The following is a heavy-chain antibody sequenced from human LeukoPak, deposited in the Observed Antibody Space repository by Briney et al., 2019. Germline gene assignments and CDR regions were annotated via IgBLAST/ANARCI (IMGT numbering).Heavy chain of an antibody. CDR2: IYTSGST. Sequence: PSETLSLTCTVSGGSISSYYWSWIRQPPGKGLEWIGYIYTSGSTNYNPSLKSRVTISVDTSKNQFSLKLSSVTAADTAVYYCARTPHYDFLGRFDPWGQGTLVTVSS. D-gene: IGHD3-3*01. J-gene: IGHJ5*02. CDR3: ARTPHYDFLGRFDP. V-gene: IGHV4-4*09. CDR1: GGSISSYY.